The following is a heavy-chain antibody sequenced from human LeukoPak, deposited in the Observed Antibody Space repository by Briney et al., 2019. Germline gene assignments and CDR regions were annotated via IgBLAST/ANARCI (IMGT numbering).Heavy chain of an antibody. V-gene: IGHV1-69*13. CDR3: ARGPLRGYYFDY. J-gene: IGHJ4*02. CDR2: IIPIFGTA. Sequence: ASVKVSCEASGGTFSSYAISWVRQAPGQGLEWMGGIIPIFGTANYAQKFQGRVTITADESTSTAYMELSSLRSEGTAVYYCARGPLRGYYFDYWGQGTLVTVSS. CDR1: GGTFSSYA. D-gene: IGHD6-13*01.